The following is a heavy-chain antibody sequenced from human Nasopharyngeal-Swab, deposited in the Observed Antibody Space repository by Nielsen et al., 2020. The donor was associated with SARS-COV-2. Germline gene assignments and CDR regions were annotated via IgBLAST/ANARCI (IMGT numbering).Heavy chain of an antibody. Sequence: GESLKIPCAASGFIFDDYAMHRVLQAPGKGLEWVSGISWNSGSIGYADSVKGRFTISRDNAKNSLYLQMNSLRAEDTALYYCAKDFEGYYYYMDVWGKGTTVTVSS. CDR2: ISWNSGSI. J-gene: IGHJ6*03. V-gene: IGHV3-9*01. CDR3: AKDFEGYYYYMDV. CDR1: GFIFDDYA.